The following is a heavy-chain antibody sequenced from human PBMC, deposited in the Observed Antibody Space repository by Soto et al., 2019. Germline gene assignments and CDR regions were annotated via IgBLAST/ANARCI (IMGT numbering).Heavy chain of an antibody. CDR2: INHSGST. Sequence: SETLSLTCAVYGGSFSGYYWSWIRQPPGKGLEWIGEINHSGSTNYNPSLKSRVTMSVDTSKNQFSLKLSSVTAADTAVYYCARDNWNYYYGMDVWGQGTTVTVSS. CDR1: GGSFSGYY. CDR3: ARDNWNYYYGMDV. V-gene: IGHV4-34*01. D-gene: IGHD3-3*01. J-gene: IGHJ6*02.